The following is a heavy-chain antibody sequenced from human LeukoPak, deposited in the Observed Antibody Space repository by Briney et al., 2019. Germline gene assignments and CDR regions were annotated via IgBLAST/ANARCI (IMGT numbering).Heavy chain of an antibody. J-gene: IGHJ5*02. CDR3: ATEGPRDGYISPGYSSGWYSGWFDP. D-gene: IGHD6-19*01. V-gene: IGHV1-69*04. CDR2: IIPILGIA. CDR1: GGTFSSYA. Sequence: SVKVSFKSSGGTFSSYAISWVRQAPGQGLEWMGMIIPILGIANYAQKFQGRVTITADKSTSTAYMGLSSLRSEDKAVYYCATEGPRDGYISPGYSSGWYSGWFDPWGQGTLVTVSS.